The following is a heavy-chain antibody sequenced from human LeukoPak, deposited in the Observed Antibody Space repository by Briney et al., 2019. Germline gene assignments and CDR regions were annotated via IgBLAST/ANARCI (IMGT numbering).Heavy chain of an antibody. J-gene: IGHJ6*02. Sequence: PGGSLRLSCAASGFTFSSYAMSWVRQAPGKGLEWVSAISGSGGSTYYADSVKGRFTISRDNSKNTLYLQMNSLRAGDTAVYYCAKVDIVVVVAARGLYGMDVWGQGTLVTVSS. CDR1: GFTFSSYA. CDR2: ISGSGGST. V-gene: IGHV3-23*01. CDR3: AKVDIVVVVAARGLYGMDV. D-gene: IGHD2-15*01.